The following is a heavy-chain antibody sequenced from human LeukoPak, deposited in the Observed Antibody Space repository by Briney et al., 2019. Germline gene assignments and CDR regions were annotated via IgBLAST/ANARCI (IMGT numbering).Heavy chain of an antibody. D-gene: IGHD3-22*01. V-gene: IGHV1-8*01. CDR3: ATDSSGFHDAFDI. Sequence: ASVKVSCKASGYTFTSYDINWVRQATGQGLEWMGWMNPNSGNTGYAQKFQGRVTMTRNTSISTAYMELSSLRSEDTAVYYCATDSSGFHDAFDIWGQGRMVTVSS. CDR2: MNPNSGNT. J-gene: IGHJ3*02. CDR1: GYTFTSYD.